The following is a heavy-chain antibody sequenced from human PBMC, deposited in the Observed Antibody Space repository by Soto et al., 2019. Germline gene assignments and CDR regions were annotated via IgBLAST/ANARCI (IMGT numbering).Heavy chain of an antibody. CDR1: GYTFSNDA. D-gene: IGHD1-7*01. Sequence: QVQRVQSGAEVKKPGASVKVSCKASGYTFSNDAITWVRQAPGQGLEWMGWVSAYNGNTNYAQKFKGRVTMTTDTCTSTAYMAIKSLRYDDTAVYFCARASRYYWNYMMYWGQGTLVTVSS. CDR2: VSAYNGNT. V-gene: IGHV1-18*01. J-gene: IGHJ4*02. CDR3: ARASRYYWNYMMY.